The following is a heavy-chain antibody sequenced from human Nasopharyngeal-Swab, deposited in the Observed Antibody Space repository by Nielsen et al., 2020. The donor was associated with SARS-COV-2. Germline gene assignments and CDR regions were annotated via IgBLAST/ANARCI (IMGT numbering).Heavy chain of an antibody. J-gene: IGHJ4*02. D-gene: IGHD3-3*01. CDR3: ARGEDYDFWSGYFSY. Sequence: RQAPGKGLEWIGFIYYSGSTYYNPSLKRRPTILVDMSKNQFSLELSSVTAADTAVYYCARGEDYDFWSGYFSYWGQGTLVTVSS. CDR2: IYYSGST. V-gene: IGHV4-30-4*01.